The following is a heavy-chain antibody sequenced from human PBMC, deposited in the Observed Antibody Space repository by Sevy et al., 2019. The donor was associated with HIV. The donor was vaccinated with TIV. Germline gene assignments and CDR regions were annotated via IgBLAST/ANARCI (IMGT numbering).Heavy chain of an antibody. J-gene: IGHJ4*02. D-gene: IGHD6-6*01. CDR2: ISYDGSNK. CDR3: ARDYGFIAARPRYFDY. CDR1: GFTFSSYA. Sequence: GGSLRLSCAASGFTFSSYAMHWVRQAPGKGLEWVAVISYDGSNKYYADSVKGRFTISRDNSKNTLYLQMNSLRAEDTAVYYCARDYGFIAARPRYFDYWGQGTLVTVSS. V-gene: IGHV3-30-3*01.